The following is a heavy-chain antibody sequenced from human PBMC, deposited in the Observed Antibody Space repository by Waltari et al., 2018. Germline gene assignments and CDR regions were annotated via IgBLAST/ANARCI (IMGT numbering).Heavy chain of an antibody. J-gene: IGHJ3*02. CDR1: GGSISSYY. V-gene: IGHV4-59*01. Sequence: QVQLQESGPGLVKPSETLSLTCTVSGGSISSYYWSWIRQPPGKGLEWIGYIYYSGSTTYNPSLKSRVTISVDTSKNQFSLKLSSVTAADTAVYYCARGRLWFGENYAFDIWGQGTMVTVSS. CDR3: ARGRLWFGENYAFDI. D-gene: IGHD3-10*01. CDR2: IYYSGST.